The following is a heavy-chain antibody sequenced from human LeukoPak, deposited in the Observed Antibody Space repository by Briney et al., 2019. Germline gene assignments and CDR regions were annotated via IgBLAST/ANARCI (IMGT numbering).Heavy chain of an antibody. J-gene: IGHJ3*01. D-gene: IGHD2-15*01. CDR2: ISSSSSYI. CDR1: GFTFSSYS. Sequence: KSGGSLRLSCAASGFTFSSYSMNWVRQAPGKGLEWVSSISSSSSYIYYADSVKGRFTISRDNSKNTLYLQMNSLRAEDTAVYYCAKEGVGLLWGQGTMVTVSS. V-gene: IGHV3-21*04. CDR3: AKEGVGLL.